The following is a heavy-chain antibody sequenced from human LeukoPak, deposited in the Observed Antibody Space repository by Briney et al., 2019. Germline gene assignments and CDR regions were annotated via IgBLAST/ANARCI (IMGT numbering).Heavy chain of an antibody. J-gene: IGHJ4*02. Sequence: PLGTLSLTCTVSGGSISSYYWSWIRQPPGKGLEWIGYIYYSGSTNYNPSLKSRVTISVDTSKNQFSLKLSSVTAADTAVYYCARDRRGYSYGYDYWGQGTLVTVSS. D-gene: IGHD5-18*01. V-gene: IGHV4-59*01. CDR3: ARDRRGYSYGYDY. CDR2: IYYSGST. CDR1: GGSISSYY.